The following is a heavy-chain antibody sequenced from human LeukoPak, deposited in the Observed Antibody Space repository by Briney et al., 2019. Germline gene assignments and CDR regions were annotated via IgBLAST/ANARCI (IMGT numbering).Heavy chain of an antibody. V-gene: IGHV3-23*01. Sequence: GGSLRLSCAASGFTLSTYAMHWVRQAPGKGLEWVAYISGTGFTTYYADSVKGRFTIPSDSSKNTLFLQMNSLRAEDTAIYYCAKDGYNWIAFDDWGQGTLVTVSS. D-gene: IGHD1-20*01. J-gene: IGHJ4*02. CDR3: AKDGYNWIAFDD. CDR1: GFTLSTYA. CDR2: ISGTGFTT.